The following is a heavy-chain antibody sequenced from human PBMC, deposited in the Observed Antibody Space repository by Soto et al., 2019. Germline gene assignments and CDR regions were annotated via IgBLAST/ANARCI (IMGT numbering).Heavy chain of an antibody. Sequence: TSETLSLTCTVSGGSISSSSYYWGWIRQPPGKGLEWIGSIYYSGSTYYNPSLKSRVTISVDTSKNQFSLKLSSVTAADTAVYYCASPRDGGNAGMDVWGQGTTVTVSS. J-gene: IGHJ6*02. D-gene: IGHD2-15*01. CDR1: GGSISSSSYY. CDR2: IYYSGST. CDR3: ASPRDGGNAGMDV. V-gene: IGHV4-39*01.